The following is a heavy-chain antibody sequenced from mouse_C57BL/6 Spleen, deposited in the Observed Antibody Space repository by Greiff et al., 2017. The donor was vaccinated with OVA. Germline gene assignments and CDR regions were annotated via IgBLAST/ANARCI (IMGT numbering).Heavy chain of an antibody. CDR1: GYTFTSYW. CDR2: IDPSDSET. CDR3: ARGNGDTVAY. Sequence: QVQLQQPGAELVRPGSSVKLSCKASGYTFTSYWMHWVKQRPIQGLEWIGNIDPSDSETHYNQKFKDKATLTVDKSSSTAYMQLSSLTSEDSAVYYCARGNGDTVAYWGQGTLVTVSA. V-gene: IGHV1-52*01. J-gene: IGHJ3*01.